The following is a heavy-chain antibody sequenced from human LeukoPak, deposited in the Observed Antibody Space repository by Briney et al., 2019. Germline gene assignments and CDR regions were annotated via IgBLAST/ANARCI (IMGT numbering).Heavy chain of an antibody. V-gene: IGHV3-49*03. J-gene: IGHJ6*02. Sequence: GGSLRLSCTTSGFTFGDYAMSWFRQAPGKGLEWVGFIRSKTYGGTTEYAASVKGRFTISRDDSKSIAYLQMNSLRTEDTSVYYCTRALVWAHGMDVWGQGTTVTVSS. D-gene: IGHD2-8*01. CDR1: GFTFGDYA. CDR2: IRSKTYGGTT. CDR3: TRALVWAHGMDV.